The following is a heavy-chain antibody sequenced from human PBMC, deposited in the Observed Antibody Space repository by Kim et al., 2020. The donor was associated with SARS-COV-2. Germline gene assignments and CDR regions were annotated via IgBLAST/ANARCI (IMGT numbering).Heavy chain of an antibody. V-gene: IGHV1-18*01. D-gene: IGHD2-2*01. CDR3: ARDRCSSISCFRLNWFDP. Sequence: ASVKVSCKASGYIFTSYGISWVRQAPGQGPEYMGWISAYNGDTNYAQKFQGRVTMTIDTSTRTAYMELKTLRSDDTAVYYCARDRCSSISCFRLNWFDPW. CDR1: GYIFTSYG. CDR2: ISAYNGDT. J-gene: IGHJ5*02.